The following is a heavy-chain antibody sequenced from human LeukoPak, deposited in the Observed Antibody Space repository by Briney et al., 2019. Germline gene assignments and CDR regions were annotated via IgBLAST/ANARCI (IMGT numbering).Heavy chain of an antibody. CDR2: IWYDGSKK. V-gene: IGHV3-33*01. CDR3: ARFSGSDPEGFFDY. CDR1: GFTFSGYG. Sequence: GGSLRLSCAASGFTFSGYGMHWVRQAPGKGLEWVAVIWYDGSKKYYADSVKGRFTISRDNSKNWLYLQMNSLRAEDTAVYYCARFSGSDPEGFFDYWGQGTLVNVSS. D-gene: IGHD2-21*02. J-gene: IGHJ4*02.